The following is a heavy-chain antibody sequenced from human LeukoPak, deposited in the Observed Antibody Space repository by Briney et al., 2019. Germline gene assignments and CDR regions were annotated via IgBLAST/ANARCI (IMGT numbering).Heavy chain of an antibody. CDR2: ISAYNGNT. CDR3: ARAVKYYYDSSGWAYFDY. V-gene: IGHV1-18*01. J-gene: IGHJ4*02. Sequence: GASVKVSCKASGYTFTSYGISWVRQAPGQGLEWMGWISAYNGNTNYAQKLQGRVTMTTDTSTSTAYMELSSLRSEDTAVYYCARAVKYYYDSSGWAYFDYWGQGTLVTVSS. D-gene: IGHD3-22*01. CDR1: GYTFTSYG.